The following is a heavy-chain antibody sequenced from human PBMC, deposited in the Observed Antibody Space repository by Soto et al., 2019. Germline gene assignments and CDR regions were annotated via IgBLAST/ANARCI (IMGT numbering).Heavy chain of an antibody. Sequence: ETLSLTCTVAGGSISSYYWSWIRQPPGRGLEWMGFIYYAGSTYYNPSLNSRVTISVDTSKNQFSLKLSSVTAADTALYYCAVTMVRGVIMDPRYYYYGMDVWGQGTTVTVSS. J-gene: IGHJ6*02. CDR2: IYYAGST. V-gene: IGHV4-59*08. CDR3: AVTMVRGVIMDPRYYYYGMDV. D-gene: IGHD3-10*01. CDR1: GGSISSYY.